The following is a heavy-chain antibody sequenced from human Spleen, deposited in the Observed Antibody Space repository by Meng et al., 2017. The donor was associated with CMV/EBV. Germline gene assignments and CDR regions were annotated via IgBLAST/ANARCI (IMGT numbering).Heavy chain of an antibody. V-gene: IGHV6-1*01. D-gene: IGHD3-10*01. CDR2: TYYRSQWYN. Sequence: SQTLSLTCAISGDSVSSNSAAWNWIRQSPSRGLEWLGRTYYRSQWYNDYAVSVKSRIPINPDTSENQFSLQLNSVTAADTAVYYCARVSRYDSGNYYNFFDYWGQGTLVTVSS. J-gene: IGHJ4*02. CDR1: GDSVSSNSAA. CDR3: ARVSRYDSGNYYNFFDY.